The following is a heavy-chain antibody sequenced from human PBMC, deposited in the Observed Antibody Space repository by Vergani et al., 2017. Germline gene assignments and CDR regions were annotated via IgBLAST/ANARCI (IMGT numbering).Heavy chain of an antibody. Sequence: EVQLVESGGGLVQPGGSLRLSCAASGFTFSSYSMNWVRQAPGKGLEWVSYISSSSSTIYYADSVKGRFTISRDNAKNSLYLQMNSLGAEDTAVYYCARDQPSNYQTDNWFDPWGQGTLVTVSS. CDR3: ARDQPSNYQTDNWFDP. CDR2: ISSSSSTI. CDR1: GFTFSSYS. D-gene: IGHD4-11*01. J-gene: IGHJ5*02. V-gene: IGHV3-48*01.